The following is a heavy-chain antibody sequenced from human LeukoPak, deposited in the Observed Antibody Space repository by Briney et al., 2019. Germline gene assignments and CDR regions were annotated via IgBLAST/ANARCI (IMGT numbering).Heavy chain of an antibody. CDR1: GYTFTSYD. D-gene: IGHD3-22*01. CDR3: ARGLRGDSSGYPELDY. CDR2: MNPNSGNT. Sequence: ASVKVSCKASGYTFTSYDINWVRQATGQGLEWMGWMNPNSGNTGYAQKFQGRVTITRNTSISTAYMELSSLRSDDTAVYYCARGLRGDSSGYPELDYWGQGTLVTVSS. J-gene: IGHJ4*02. V-gene: IGHV1-8*03.